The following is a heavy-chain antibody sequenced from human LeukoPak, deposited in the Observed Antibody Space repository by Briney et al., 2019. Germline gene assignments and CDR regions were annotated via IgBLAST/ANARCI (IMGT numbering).Heavy chain of an antibody. V-gene: IGHV3-30*03. CDR2: ISYDGSNK. CDR1: GFTFSSYG. CDR3: ARDYGDLPARVLYFDY. D-gene: IGHD4-17*01. J-gene: IGHJ4*02. Sequence: GGSLRLSCAASGFTFSSYGMHWVRQAPGKGLEWVAVISYDGSNKYYADSVKGRFTISRDNAKNSLYLQMKSLRDEDTAIYYCARDYGDLPARVLYFDYWGQGTLVTVSA.